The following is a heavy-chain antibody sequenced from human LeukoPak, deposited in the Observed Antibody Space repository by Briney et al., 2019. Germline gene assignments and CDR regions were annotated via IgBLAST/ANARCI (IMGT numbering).Heavy chain of an antibody. D-gene: IGHD6-6*01. CDR1: GYTFTGYY. CDR3: TVLSDGDAFDI. J-gene: IGHJ3*02. V-gene: IGHV1-2*06. Sequence: EASVKVSCKASGYTFTGYYMHWVRQAPGQGLEWLGRIDPKTGGTKYAQKFQGRVTVTRDTSSSTAYMDLSSLRSDDTAVYFCTVLSDGDAFDIWGQGTLVTVSS. CDR2: IDPKTGGT.